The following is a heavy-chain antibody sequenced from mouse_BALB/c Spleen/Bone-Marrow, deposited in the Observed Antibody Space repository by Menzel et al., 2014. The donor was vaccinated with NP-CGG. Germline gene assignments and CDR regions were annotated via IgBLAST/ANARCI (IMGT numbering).Heavy chain of an antibody. CDR1: GFNIKDYY. CDR3: TRWVYYGSSYFDY. Sequence: VQLKQSGAEFVRPGALVKLSCNASGFNIKDYYMHWVKQRPEQGLEWMCLIDFSNGNTIYDPKFPGKASITADTSSNTAYLQLSSLTSEDTAVYYCTRWVYYGSSYFDYWGQGTTLTVSS. J-gene: IGHJ2*01. CDR2: IDFSNGNT. D-gene: IGHD1-1*01. V-gene: IGHV14-1*02.